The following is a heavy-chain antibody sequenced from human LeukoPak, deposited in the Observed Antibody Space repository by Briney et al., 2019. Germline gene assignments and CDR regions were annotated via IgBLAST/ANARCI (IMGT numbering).Heavy chain of an antibody. CDR2: IRPSDSYT. J-gene: IGHJ2*01. CDR3: ASSYSSDGYFDF. CDR1: GYSLTNHW. Sequence: GESLRISCQDSGYSLTNHWISWVRQMPGKGLEWLGRIRPSDSYTNYSPSFQGDVTISADKSISTAYLQWSSLKASDTAIYYCASSYSSDGYFDFWGRGTLVTVSS. D-gene: IGHD6-19*01. V-gene: IGHV5-10-1*01.